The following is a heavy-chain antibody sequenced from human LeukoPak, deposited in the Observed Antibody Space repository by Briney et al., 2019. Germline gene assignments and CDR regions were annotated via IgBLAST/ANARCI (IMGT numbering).Heavy chain of an antibody. V-gene: IGHV3-30*03. Sequence: PGRSLRLSCIASGFSFSRHVMQWVRQAPGKGLEWVAAISHDGSKAYHADSVKGRFTISRDNAKNSLYLQMHSLRPGDTAVYYCARYCGGDCYGMDVWGQGTTVTVSS. D-gene: IGHD2-21*01. CDR2: ISHDGSKA. CDR1: GFSFSRHV. J-gene: IGHJ6*02. CDR3: ARYCGGDCYGMDV.